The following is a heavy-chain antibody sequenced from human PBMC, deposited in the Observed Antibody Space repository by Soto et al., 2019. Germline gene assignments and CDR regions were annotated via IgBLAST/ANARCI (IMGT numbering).Heavy chain of an antibody. Sequence: QVQLVQSGAEVKKPGSSVKVSCKASGGTFSSYAISWVRQAPGQGLEWMGEIIPIFGTANYAQKFQGRVTITADESTSTAYMELSSLRSEETAGYYCARDRGPSSGYYPYWFDPWGQGTLVTVSS. CDR2: IIPIFGTA. V-gene: IGHV1-69*12. CDR3: ARDRGPSSGYYPYWFDP. J-gene: IGHJ5*02. D-gene: IGHD3-22*01. CDR1: GGTFSSYA.